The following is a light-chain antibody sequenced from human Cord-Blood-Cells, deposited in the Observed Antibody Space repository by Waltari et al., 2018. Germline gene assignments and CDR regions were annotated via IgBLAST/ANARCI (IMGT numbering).Light chain of an antibody. V-gene: IGLV2-23*03. CDR2: EGS. CDR3: CSYAGSSTFKV. Sequence: QSALTQPASVSGSPGQSITISCTGTSSDVGSYNLVSWYQQHPGKAPKLMIYEGSKRPSGVSNRFSCPKAGNTASLTISGRQAEDEADYYCCSYAGSSTFKVFGGGTKLTVL. J-gene: IGLJ2*01. CDR1: SSDVGSYNL.